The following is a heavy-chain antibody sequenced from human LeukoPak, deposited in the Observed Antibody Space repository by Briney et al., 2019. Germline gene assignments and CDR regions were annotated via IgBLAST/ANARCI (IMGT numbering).Heavy chain of an antibody. Sequence: SETLSLTCTVSGGSISSYYWSWIRQPPGKGLEWIGYIYYSGSTYYKPSLKSRVTISVDTSKNQFSLKLSSVTAADTAVYYCARDARDVLLWFGELLHWGQGTLVTVSS. CDR2: IYYSGST. J-gene: IGHJ4*02. CDR3: ARDARDVLLWFGELLH. CDR1: GGSISSYY. D-gene: IGHD3-10*01. V-gene: IGHV4-59*01.